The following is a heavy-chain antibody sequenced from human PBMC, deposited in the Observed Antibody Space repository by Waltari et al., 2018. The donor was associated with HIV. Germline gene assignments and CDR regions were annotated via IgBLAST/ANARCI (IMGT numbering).Heavy chain of an antibody. D-gene: IGHD6-19*01. J-gene: IGHJ5*02. CDR3: ASIAVAGTFWFDP. Sequence: EVQLVESGGGLVQPVGSLRLSCAASGFTFSSYSMNWVRQAPGKGLGWVSYISSSSSTIYYADSVKGRFTISRDNAKNSLYLQMNSLRAEDTAVYYCASIAVAGTFWFDPWGQGTLVTVSS. CDR1: GFTFSSYS. V-gene: IGHV3-48*04. CDR2: ISSSSSTI.